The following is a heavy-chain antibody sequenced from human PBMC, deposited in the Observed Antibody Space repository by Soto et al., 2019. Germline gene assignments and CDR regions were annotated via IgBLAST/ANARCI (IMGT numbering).Heavy chain of an antibody. Sequence: EVQLVESGGGLVQPGGSLRLSCAASGFTFSTYWMHWVRQAPGKGLVWVSRINSDGSSTTYADSVKGRFTISRDNAKNPLYLQMNSLRVEDTAVYHCAKADYRARGAFDIWGQGTMVTVPS. CDR1: GFTFSTYW. V-gene: IGHV3-74*01. D-gene: IGHD4-4*01. CDR2: INSDGSST. J-gene: IGHJ3*02. CDR3: AKADYRARGAFDI.